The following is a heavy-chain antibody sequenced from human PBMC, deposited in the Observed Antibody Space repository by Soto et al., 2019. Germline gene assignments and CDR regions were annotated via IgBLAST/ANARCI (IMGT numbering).Heavy chain of an antibody. J-gene: IGHJ4*02. CDR2: IVVGSGNT. D-gene: IGHD2-21*02. CDR3: AADLSCCGDCYSGDY. CDR1: GFTFTSSA. V-gene: IGHV1-58*01. Sequence: SVKVSCKASGFTFTSSAVQWVRQARGQRLEWIGWIVVGSGNTNYAQKFQERVTITRDMSTSTAYMELSSLRSEDTAVYYCAADLSCCGDCYSGDYWGQGTLVTVSS.